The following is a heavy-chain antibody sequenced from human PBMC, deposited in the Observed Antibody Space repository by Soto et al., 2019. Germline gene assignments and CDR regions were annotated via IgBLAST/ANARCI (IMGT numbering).Heavy chain of an antibody. CDR1: VG. V-gene: IGHV2-5*02. J-gene: IGHJ4*02. Sequence: QITLKESGPPLVKPTQTLTLTCRVGVGWIRQPPGEALEWLAVIYWDDTKTYRPSLENRLTITKDSSKNQVALTMTNMDSVDTATYYCAHAYGGRSLYWGQGTLVTVSS. CDR3: AHAYGGRSLY. CDR2: IYWDDTK. D-gene: IGHD4-17*01.